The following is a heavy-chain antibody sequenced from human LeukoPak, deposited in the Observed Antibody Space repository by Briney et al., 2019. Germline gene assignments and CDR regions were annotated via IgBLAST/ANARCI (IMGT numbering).Heavy chain of an antibody. Sequence: GESLKISCKGAGCSFTSYWIGCVRQMTGKGLEWMGIIYPGDSDTRYSPSFQGQVTISADKSISTAYLQWSSLKASDTAMYYCARLSGSYAIYYFDYWGQGTLVTVSS. J-gene: IGHJ4*02. CDR1: GCSFTSYW. CDR3: ARLSGSYAIYYFDY. D-gene: IGHD1-26*01. V-gene: IGHV5-51*01. CDR2: IYPGDSDT.